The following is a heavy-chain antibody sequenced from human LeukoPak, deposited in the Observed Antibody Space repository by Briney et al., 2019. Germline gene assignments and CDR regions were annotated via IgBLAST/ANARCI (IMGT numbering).Heavy chain of an antibody. Sequence: SVKVSCKASGGTFSSYAISWVRRAPGQGLEWMGGIIPIFGTANYAQKFQGRVTITTDESTSTAYMELSSLRSEDTAVYYCARSRRDGYNYFDYWGQGTLVTVSS. J-gene: IGHJ4*02. CDR2: IIPIFGTA. CDR3: ARSRRDGYNYFDY. V-gene: IGHV1-69*05. CDR1: GGTFSSYA. D-gene: IGHD5-24*01.